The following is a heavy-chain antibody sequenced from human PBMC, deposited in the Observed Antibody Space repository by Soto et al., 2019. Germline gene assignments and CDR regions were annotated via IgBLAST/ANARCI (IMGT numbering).Heavy chain of an antibody. CDR1: GFTFSSYS. CDR3: ARDERVAYYYYCMDV. CDR2: ISSSSSYI. V-gene: IGHV3-21*01. D-gene: IGHD6-25*01. J-gene: IGHJ6*02. Sequence: EVQLVESGGGLVKPGGSLRLSFAASGFTFSSYSMNWVRQAPGKGLEWVSSISSSSSYIYYADSVKGRFTISRDNAKNSLYLQMNSLRAEDTAVYYCARDERVAYYYYCMDVWGQGTTVTVSS.